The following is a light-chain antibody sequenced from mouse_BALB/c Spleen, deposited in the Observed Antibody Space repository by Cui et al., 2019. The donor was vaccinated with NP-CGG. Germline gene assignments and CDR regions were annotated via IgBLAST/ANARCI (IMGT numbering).Light chain of an antibody. CDR3: ALWYSNHWV. J-gene: IGLJ1*01. CDR2: GTN. CDR1: IGAVTTSNY. Sequence: QAVVTHDSTHTTSPGETVIFTCRSSIGAVTTSNYANWVQEKPDHLFTGLIGGTNNRAPGVPARFSGSLIGDKAALTITGAQTEDEAIYFCALWYSNHWVFGGGTKLTVL. V-gene: IGLV1*01.